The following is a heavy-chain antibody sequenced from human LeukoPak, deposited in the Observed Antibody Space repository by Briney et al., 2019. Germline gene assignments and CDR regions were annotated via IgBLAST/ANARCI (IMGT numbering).Heavy chain of an antibody. Sequence: GGSLRLSCAASGFTFSSYGMHWVRQAPGKGLEWVAVIWYGGSNKYYADSVKGRFTISRDNSKNTLYLQMNSLRAEDTAVYYCAKGAAAAGTREDAFDIWGQGTMVTVSS. CDR3: AKGAAAAGTREDAFDI. CDR1: GFTFSSYG. D-gene: IGHD6-13*01. CDR2: IWYGGSNK. J-gene: IGHJ3*02. V-gene: IGHV3-30*02.